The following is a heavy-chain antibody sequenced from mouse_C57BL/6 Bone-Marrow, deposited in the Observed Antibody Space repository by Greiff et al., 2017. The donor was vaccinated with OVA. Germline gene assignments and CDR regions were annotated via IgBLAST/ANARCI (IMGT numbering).Heavy chain of an antibody. V-gene: IGHV5-17*01. J-gene: IGHJ2*01. D-gene: IGHD2-4*01. CDR2: ISSGSSTI. CDR1: GFTFSDYG. Sequence: EVQGVESGGGLVKPGGSLKLSCAASGFTFSDYGMHWVRQAPEKGLEWVAYISSGSSTIYYAATVQGRFTISRDNAKNTLFLQMTSLRSEDTAMDYCARRVITTASYGDYWGQGTTLTVSS. CDR3: ARRVITTASYGDY.